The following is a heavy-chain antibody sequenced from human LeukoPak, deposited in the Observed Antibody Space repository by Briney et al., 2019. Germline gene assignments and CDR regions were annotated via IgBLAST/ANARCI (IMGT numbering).Heavy chain of an antibody. Sequence: GGSLRLSCAASGFTFDNYAMTWVRQAPGKGLEWVSGISGSGDNTYYADSVKGRFTISRDNSKNTLYLQMNSLRAEDTAVYYCARDRVGATDYFDYWGQGTLVTVSS. D-gene: IGHD1-26*01. J-gene: IGHJ4*02. CDR1: GFTFDNYA. CDR3: ARDRVGATDYFDY. V-gene: IGHV3-23*01. CDR2: ISGSGDNT.